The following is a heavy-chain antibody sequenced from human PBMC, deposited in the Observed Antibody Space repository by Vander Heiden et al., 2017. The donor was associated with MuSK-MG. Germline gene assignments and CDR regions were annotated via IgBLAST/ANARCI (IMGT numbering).Heavy chain of an antibody. CDR2: IYYSGRT. CDR1: GGSISSSSYY. CDR3: ARLRGYCSGGSCYSNKYFQH. J-gene: IGHJ1*01. D-gene: IGHD2-15*01. Sequence: QLQLQESGPGLVKPSETLSLTCTVPGGSISSSSYYWGWIRQPPGKGLEWIGSIYYSGRTYYNPSLKSRVTISVDTSKNQFSLKLSSVTAADTAVYYCARLRGYCSGGSCYSNKYFQHWGQGTLVTVSS. V-gene: IGHV4-39*01.